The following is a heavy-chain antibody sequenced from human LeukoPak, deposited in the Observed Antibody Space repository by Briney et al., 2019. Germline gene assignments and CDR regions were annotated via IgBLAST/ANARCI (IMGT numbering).Heavy chain of an antibody. J-gene: IGHJ4*02. V-gene: IGHV3-23*01. CDR2: ISGSGGST. D-gene: IGHD6-13*01. CDR1: GFTFSSYA. Sequence: GGSLRLSCAASGFTFSSYAMSWVRQAPGKGLEWVSAISGSGGSTYYVDSVKGRFTISRDNSKNTLYLHLNSLRVEDTAVYYCAKDGMSMDSSWFDYWGQGTLVTVSS. CDR3: AKDGMSMDSSWFDY.